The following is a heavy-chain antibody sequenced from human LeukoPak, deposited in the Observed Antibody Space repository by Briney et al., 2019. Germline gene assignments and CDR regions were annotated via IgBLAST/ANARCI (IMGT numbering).Heavy chain of an antibody. CDR3: ARDLVGATTPIIGFVAFDI. D-gene: IGHD1-26*01. CDR1: GFTFSTYA. V-gene: IGHV3-23*01. J-gene: IGHJ3*02. CDR2: ITGSGGST. Sequence: PGGSLRLSCAASGFTFSTYAMSWVRQAPGKGLEWVSSITGSGGSTYYADSVKGRFTISRDNAKNSLYLQMNSLRAEDTAVYYCARDLVGATTPIIGFVAFDIWGQGTMVTVSS.